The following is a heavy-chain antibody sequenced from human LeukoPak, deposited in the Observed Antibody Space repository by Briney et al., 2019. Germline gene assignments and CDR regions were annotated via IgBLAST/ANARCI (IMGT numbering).Heavy chain of an antibody. V-gene: IGHV3-11*04. D-gene: IGHD3-22*01. CDR1: GFTFSDYY. Sequence: PGGSLRLSCAASGFTFSDYYMSWIRQAPGKGLEWVSYISSSGSTIYYADSVKGRFTISRDNAKNSLYLQMNSLRAEDTAVYYCARDHTPNYYDSSGHTPDAFDIWGQGTMVTVSS. J-gene: IGHJ3*02. CDR2: ISSSGSTI. CDR3: ARDHTPNYYDSSGHTPDAFDI.